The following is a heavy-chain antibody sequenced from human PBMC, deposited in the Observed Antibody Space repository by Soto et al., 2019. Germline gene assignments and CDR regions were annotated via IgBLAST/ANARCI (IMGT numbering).Heavy chain of an antibody. Sequence: EVQLLESGGGLVQPGGALRLSCAASGFTFSNYAMSWVRQAPGKGLECVSSISGSGDSPYYADSVKGRFSISRDNSRNTLYLQMNSLRAGDSAKYYRAKEGTSCLYYLVYWGQGTLVTRSS. D-gene: IGHD2-2*01. CDR2: ISGSGDSP. CDR3: AKEGTSCLYYLVY. CDR1: GFTFSNYA. J-gene: IGHJ4*02. V-gene: IGHV3-23*01.